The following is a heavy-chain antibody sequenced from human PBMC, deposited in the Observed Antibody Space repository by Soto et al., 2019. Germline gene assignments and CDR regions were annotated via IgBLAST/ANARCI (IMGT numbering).Heavy chain of an antibody. V-gene: IGHV4-59*01. D-gene: IGHD4-17*01. CDR1: GGSISSYY. J-gene: IGHJ6*02. Sequence: PSETLSLTCTVSGGSISSYYWSWIRQPPGKGLEWIGYIYYSGSTNYNPSLKSRVTISVDTSKNQFSLKLSSVTAADTAVYYCTTDVTLEDYGDYEIPHYYYGMDVWGQGTTVTVSS. CDR2: IYYSGST. CDR3: TTDVTLEDYGDYEIPHYYYGMDV.